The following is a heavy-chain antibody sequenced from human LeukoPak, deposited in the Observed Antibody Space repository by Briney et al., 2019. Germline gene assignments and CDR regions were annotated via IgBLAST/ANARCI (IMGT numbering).Heavy chain of an antibody. J-gene: IGHJ4*02. Sequence: GGSLRLSCAASGFTFSSYAMHWVRQAPGKGLEWVAVISYDGSNKYYADSVKGRFTISRDNSKNTLYLQMNSLRAEDTAIYYCARTSSWYGNYWGQGTLVTVSS. CDR1: GFTFSSYA. CDR3: ARTSSWYGNY. D-gene: IGHD6-13*01. CDR2: ISYDGSNK. V-gene: IGHV3-30*04.